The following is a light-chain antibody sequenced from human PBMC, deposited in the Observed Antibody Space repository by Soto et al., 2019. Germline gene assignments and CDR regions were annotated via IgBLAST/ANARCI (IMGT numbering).Light chain of an antibody. Sequence: EIVMTQSPATLSVSPGERATLSCRASQSVSSNSAWYQQKPGQAPRLLIYGASTRATGIPARFSGSGSGTEFPPPISRLQSEDFAVYYCQQYNNWPPFGPGTKVDIK. CDR3: QQYNNWPP. V-gene: IGKV3-15*01. J-gene: IGKJ3*01. CDR1: QSVSSN. CDR2: GAS.